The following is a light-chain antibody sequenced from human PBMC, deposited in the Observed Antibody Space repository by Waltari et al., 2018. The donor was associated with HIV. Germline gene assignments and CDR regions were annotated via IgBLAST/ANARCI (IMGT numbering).Light chain of an antibody. V-gene: IGLV1-40*01. J-gene: IGLJ2*01. CDR3: QSYDSSLFVV. Sequence: QSVLTQPPSASGAPGQRVTISCTGSSSNIGAGYAVHRYQQLPGTAPKLLIYGNSNRPSGVPDRFSGSKSGTSASLAITGLQAEDEADYYCQSYDSSLFVVFGGGTKLTVL. CDR2: GNS. CDR1: SSNIGAGYA.